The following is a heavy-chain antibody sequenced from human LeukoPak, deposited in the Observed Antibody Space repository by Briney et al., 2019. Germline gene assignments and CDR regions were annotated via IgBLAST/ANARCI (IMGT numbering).Heavy chain of an antibody. J-gene: IGHJ4*02. CDR2: ISYDGSNK. CDR1: GFTFSSYA. D-gene: IGHD3-22*01. V-gene: IGHV3-30*04. CDR3: AMFFTYYYDSSDYPLDY. Sequence: PGGSLRLSCAASGFTFSSYAMHWVRQAPGKGLEWVAVISYDGSNKYYADSVKGRFTISRDNSKNTLYLQMNSLRAEDTAVYYCAMFFTYYYDSSDYPLDYWGQGTLVTVSS.